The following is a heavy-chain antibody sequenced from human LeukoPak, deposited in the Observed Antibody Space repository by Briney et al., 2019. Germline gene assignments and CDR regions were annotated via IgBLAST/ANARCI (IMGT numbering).Heavy chain of an antibody. J-gene: IGHJ3*02. Sequence: SETLSLTCAVYGGSFSGYYWSWIRQPPGKGLEWIGYIYYSGSTNYNPSLNSRVTISVDTSKNQFSLKLSSVTAADTAVYYCARWDSGRYAFDIWGQGTMVTVSS. V-gene: IGHV4-59*01. CDR3: ARWDSGRYAFDI. CDR2: IYYSGST. CDR1: GGSFSGYY. D-gene: IGHD1-26*01.